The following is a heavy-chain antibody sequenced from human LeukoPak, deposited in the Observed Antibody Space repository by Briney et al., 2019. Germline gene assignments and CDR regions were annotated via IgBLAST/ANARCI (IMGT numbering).Heavy chain of an antibody. CDR1: GYRFISYD. CDR2: ISVYNGNT. V-gene: IGHV1-18*01. D-gene: IGHD3-9*01. Sequence: GASVKVSCKASGYRFISYDINWVRQAPGQGLEWMGWISVYNGNTNYAQKLQGRIAMAADTSTTTAYMELRSLRSDDTAIYYCARVLTHHVLTGSYPDYWGQGTLVTVSS. J-gene: IGHJ4*02. CDR3: ARVLTHHVLTGSYPDY.